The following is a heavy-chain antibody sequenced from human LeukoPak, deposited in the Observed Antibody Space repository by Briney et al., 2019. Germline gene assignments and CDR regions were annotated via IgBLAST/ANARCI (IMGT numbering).Heavy chain of an antibody. CDR3: ARVHDGYNYAFDY. V-gene: IGHV4-59*08. J-gene: IGHJ4*02. Sequence: SETLSLTCTVSGGSISSYYWSWLRQPPGKGLEWIGYTYYSGSTNYNPSLKSRVTISIDTSKNQFSLKLSSVTAADTAVYYCARVHDGYNYAFDYWGQGTLVSVSS. D-gene: IGHD5-24*01. CDR1: GGSISSYY. CDR2: TYYSGST.